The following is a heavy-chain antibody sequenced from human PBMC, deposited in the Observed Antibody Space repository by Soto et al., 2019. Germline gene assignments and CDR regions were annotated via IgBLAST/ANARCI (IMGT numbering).Heavy chain of an antibody. Sequence: QVQLVQSGGEEEKPGASVKVSCEASGYTFTAYAIHWLRQAPGQRLEWMAWINPGNGNTKYSQKFLGRVSITRDTSASTAYLELGSLRSEDTAVYYCARSAISPYGGLIGPFDYWGQGNLVTVSS. CDR3: ARSAISPYGGLIGPFDY. V-gene: IGHV1-3*05. J-gene: IGHJ4*02. D-gene: IGHD3-16*02. CDR2: INPGNGNT. CDR1: GYTFTAYA.